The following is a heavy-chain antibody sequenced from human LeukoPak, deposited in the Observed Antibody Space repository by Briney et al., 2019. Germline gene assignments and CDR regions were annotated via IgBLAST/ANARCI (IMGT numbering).Heavy chain of an antibody. V-gene: IGHV4-30-4*01. J-gene: IGHJ5*02. D-gene: IGHD3-10*01. CDR1: GGSISSGDYY. Sequence: SETLSLTCTVSGGSISSGDYYWSWIRQPPGKGLEWIGCIYYSGSTYYNPSLKSRVTISVDTSKNQFSLKLSSVTAADTAVYYCARDKGTGGSYNWFDPWGQGTLVTVSS. CDR3: ARDKGTGGSYNWFDP. CDR2: IYYSGST.